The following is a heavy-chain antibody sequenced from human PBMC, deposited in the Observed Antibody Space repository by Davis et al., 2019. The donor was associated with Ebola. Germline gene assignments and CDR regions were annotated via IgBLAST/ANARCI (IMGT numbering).Heavy chain of an antibody. CDR1: GGSITSYY. J-gene: IGHJ4*02. CDR2: FHHSGSS. CDR3: ALYDSSGLTGYFDY. Sequence: PGGSLRLSCSVSGGSITSYYWSWMRQSPGKGLEWIGYFHHSGSSNFNPSLQRRVTFSIDSSKNQCSLQLTSVTAADTAVYYCALYDSSGLTGYFDYWGQGTLVTVSS. D-gene: IGHD3-22*01. V-gene: IGHV4-59*01.